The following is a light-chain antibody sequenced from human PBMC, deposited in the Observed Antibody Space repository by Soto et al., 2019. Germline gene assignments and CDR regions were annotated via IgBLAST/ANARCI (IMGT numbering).Light chain of an antibody. J-gene: IGKJ1*01. Sequence: DIVLTQSPGTLSLSPGERATLSCRASQSVSSSYLAWYQQKPGQAPRLLIYGASSRATGIPDRFSGSGSGTDFTLTISRLEPEDFAVYYCQQRRTFGQGTKVDIK. CDR1: QSVSSSY. CDR3: QQRRT. CDR2: GAS. V-gene: IGKV3-20*01.